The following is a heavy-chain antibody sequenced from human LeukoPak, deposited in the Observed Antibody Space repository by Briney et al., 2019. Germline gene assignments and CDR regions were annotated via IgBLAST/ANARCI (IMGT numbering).Heavy chain of an antibody. CDR1: GFTFSSYA. J-gene: IGHJ3*01. D-gene: IGHD6-13*01. CDR2: ISGSGGST. V-gene: IGHV3-23*01. CDR3: AREEHRLAEAGTSAFDL. Sequence: LAGGSLRLSCAASGFTFSSYAMSWVRQAPGKGLEWVSAISGSGGSTYYADSVKGRFTISRDNARNTVYLQMSSLRVEDTAIYFCAREEHRLAEAGTSAFDLGGQGTLVTVSP.